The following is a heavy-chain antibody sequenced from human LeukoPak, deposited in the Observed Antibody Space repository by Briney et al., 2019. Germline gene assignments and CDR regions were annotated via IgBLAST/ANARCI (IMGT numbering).Heavy chain of an antibody. CDR2: TRNKANSYTK. CDR3: ARYCSGGSCYDYGMDV. V-gene: IGHV3-72*01. CDR1: GFTFSDHY. D-gene: IGHD2-15*01. J-gene: IGHJ6*02. Sequence: PGGSLRLSCAASGFTFSDHYMDWVRQAPGKGLEWVGRTRNKANSYTKEYAASVKRRFTISRDDSNNSLYLQMNSLKTEDTAVYYCARYCSGGSCYDYGMDVWGQGTTVTVSS.